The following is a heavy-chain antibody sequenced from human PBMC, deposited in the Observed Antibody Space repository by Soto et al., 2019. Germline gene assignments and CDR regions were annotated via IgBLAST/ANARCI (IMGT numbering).Heavy chain of an antibody. CDR1: GGSFSGYY. CDR3: ATGGIEYYGSGSYFLDY. CDR2: INHSGST. J-gene: IGHJ4*02. V-gene: IGHV4-34*01. Sequence: QVQLQQWGAGLLKPSETLSLTCAVYGGSFSGYYWSWIRQPPGKGLEWIGEINHSGSTNYNPSLKRRVTISVDTSKNQFSLKLSSVTAAGTAVNYCATGGIEYYGSGSYFLDYWGQGTLVTVSS. D-gene: IGHD3-10*01.